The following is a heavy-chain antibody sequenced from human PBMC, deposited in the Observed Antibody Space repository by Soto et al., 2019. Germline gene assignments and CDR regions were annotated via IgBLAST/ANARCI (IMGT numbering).Heavy chain of an antibody. D-gene: IGHD3-10*01. CDR1: GFTFSTYG. V-gene: IGHV3-23*01. CDR2: YGGSGGSR. Sequence: DVQLLESGGGLVQWGGSLRLSCVTSGFTFSTYGMTWVRQAPGKGLEWVSYGGSGGSRYYAESVKGRFTISRDNSKNTLSLEMNSLRAEDTATYYCVQFRGRAYPYYYMDVWGKGTTVTVSS. CDR3: VQFRGRAYPYYYMDV. J-gene: IGHJ6*03.